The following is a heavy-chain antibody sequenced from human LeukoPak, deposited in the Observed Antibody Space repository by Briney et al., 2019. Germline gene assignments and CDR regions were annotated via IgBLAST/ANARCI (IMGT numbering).Heavy chain of an antibody. D-gene: IGHD2-15*01. J-gene: IGHJ4*02. V-gene: IGHV3-48*01. CDR3: ARGDIVVVVAATRVGDY. Sequence: PGGSLRLSCAASGFRFSDYSMNWVRQAPGKGLEWISYFGLSSGNTNYADSVKGRFTISGDKAKNSLYLQMNSLRVEDTAVYYCARGDIVVVVAATRVGDYWGQGTLVTVSS. CDR2: FGLSSGNT. CDR1: GFRFSDYS.